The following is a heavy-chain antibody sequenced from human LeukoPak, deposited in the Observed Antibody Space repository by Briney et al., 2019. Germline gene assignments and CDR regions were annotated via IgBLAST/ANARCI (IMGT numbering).Heavy chain of an antibody. D-gene: IGHD3-22*01. J-gene: IGHJ3*02. CDR2: ISSSGSTI. CDR3: ARVLYYYDSSGYYPDAFDI. Sequence: GRSLRLSCAASGFTFSDYYMSWIRQAPGKGLEWVSYISSSGSTIYYADSVKGRFTISRDNAKNSLYLQMNSLRAEDTAVYYCARVLYYYDSSGYYPDAFDIWGQGTMVTVSS. CDR1: GFTFSDYY. V-gene: IGHV3-11*04.